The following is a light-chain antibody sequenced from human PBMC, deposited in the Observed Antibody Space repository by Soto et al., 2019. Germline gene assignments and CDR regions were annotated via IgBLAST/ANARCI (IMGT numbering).Light chain of an antibody. V-gene: IGLV2-23*02. J-gene: IGLJ1*01. CDR1: SSDVGGYNL. CDR2: DVS. Sequence: QSALTQPASVSGSPGQSITISCTGTSSDVGGYNLVSWYQQHPGKAPKFMIYDVSKRPSGVSNRFSGSKAGNTASLTISGLQAEDEADYYCCSYAGSRTVYVFGSGTKLTVL. CDR3: CSYAGSRTVYV.